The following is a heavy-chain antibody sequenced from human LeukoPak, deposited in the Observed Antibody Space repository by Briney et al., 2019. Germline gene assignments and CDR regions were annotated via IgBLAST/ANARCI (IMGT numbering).Heavy chain of an antibody. Sequence: GGSLRLSCVASGFTISSYAVSWFRQAPGKGLEWVSTVGRSGADTYYADSVRGRFTISKDSSKNTLQMNSLSAEDTAIYFCVKHSGGVYGNSDYWGQGILVTVSS. CDR3: VKHSGGVYGNSDY. D-gene: IGHD1-1*01. CDR1: GFTISSYA. V-gene: IGHV3-23*01. CDR2: VGRSGADT. J-gene: IGHJ4*02.